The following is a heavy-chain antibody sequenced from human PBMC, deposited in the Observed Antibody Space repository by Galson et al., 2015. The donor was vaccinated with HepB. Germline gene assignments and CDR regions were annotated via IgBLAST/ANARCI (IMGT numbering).Heavy chain of an antibody. Sequence: SVKVSCKASGYTFTSYAMHWVRQAPGQRLEWMGWINAGNGNTKHSQKFQGRVTITRDTSASTAYMELSSLRSEDTAVYYCARTPPEYYYYYGMDVWGQGTTVTVSS. V-gene: IGHV1-3*01. J-gene: IGHJ6*02. CDR2: INAGNGNT. CDR1: GYTFTSYA. CDR3: ARTPPEYYYYYGMDV.